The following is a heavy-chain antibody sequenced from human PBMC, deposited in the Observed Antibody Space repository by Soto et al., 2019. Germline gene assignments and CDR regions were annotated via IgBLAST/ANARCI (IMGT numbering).Heavy chain of an antibody. Sequence: EVQLVESGGGLVQPGGSLRLSCAASGFTFSTYWIHWVRQAPGKGLVWVSRINSDGSSTNYADSVKGRFTISRDNAKNTLFLQMNSVRAADTALYYCARERWGGGRDMDVWGQGTTVNVSS. D-gene: IGHD2-15*01. V-gene: IGHV3-74*01. J-gene: IGHJ6*02. CDR1: GFTFSTYW. CDR2: INSDGSST. CDR3: ARERWGGGRDMDV.